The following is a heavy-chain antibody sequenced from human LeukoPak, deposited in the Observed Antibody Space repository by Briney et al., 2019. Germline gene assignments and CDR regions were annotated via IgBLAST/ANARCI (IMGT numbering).Heavy chain of an antibody. CDR2: ISYGGSNK. Sequence: PGGSLRLSCAASGFTFSSYAMHWVRQAPGKGLEWVAVISYGGSNKYFADSVRGRFTISRDNSKNTLYLQMNSLRAEDTAVYYCARELNTDYGFDYWGQGTLVTVSS. J-gene: IGHJ4*02. V-gene: IGHV3-30*04. CDR1: GFTFSSYA. D-gene: IGHD4-17*01. CDR3: ARELNTDYGFDY.